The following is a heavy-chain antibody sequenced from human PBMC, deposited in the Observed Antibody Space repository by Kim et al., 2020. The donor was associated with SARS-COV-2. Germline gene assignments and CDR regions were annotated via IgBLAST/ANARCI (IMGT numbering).Heavy chain of an antibody. J-gene: IGHJ5*02. CDR3: AVIDYYGSGSYYNRRFDP. Sequence: GGSLRLSCAASGFTFSSYGMHWVRQAPGKGLEWVAVISYDGSYKYYADSVKGRFTISRDNSKNTLYLQMNSLRAEDTAVYYCAVIDYYGSGSYYNRRFDPWGQGTLVTVSS. D-gene: IGHD3-10*01. V-gene: IGHV3-30*03. CDR2: ISYDGSYK. CDR1: GFTFSSYG.